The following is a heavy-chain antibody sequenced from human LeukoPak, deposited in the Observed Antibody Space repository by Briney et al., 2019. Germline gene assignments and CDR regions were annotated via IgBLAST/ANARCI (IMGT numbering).Heavy chain of an antibody. V-gene: IGHV4-39*07. J-gene: IGHJ6*02. CDR2: ISYSGST. CDR3: VYSSGWTNFYYYGMDV. D-gene: IGHD6-19*01. CDR1: GGSIRSSDYY. Sequence: SETLSLTCTVSGGSIRSSDYYWGWIRQPPGKGLEWIGSISYSGSTYYNPSLKSRVAISLDTSKNQFSLKLRSVTAADTAIYYCVYSSGWTNFYYYGMDVWGQGTTVTVSS.